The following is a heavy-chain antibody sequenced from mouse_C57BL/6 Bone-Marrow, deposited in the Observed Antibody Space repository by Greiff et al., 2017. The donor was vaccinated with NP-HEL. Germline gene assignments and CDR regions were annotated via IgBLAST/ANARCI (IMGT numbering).Heavy chain of an antibody. J-gene: IGHJ4*01. Sequence: QVQLQQSGAELVKPGASVKISCKASGYAFSSYWMNWVKQRPGKGLEWIGQIYPGDGDTNYNGKFKGKATLTADKSSSTAYMQLSSLTSEDSAVYFCAIWLLRWAMDYWGQGTSVTVSS. CDR2: IYPGDGDT. D-gene: IGHD2-3*01. V-gene: IGHV1-80*01. CDR3: AIWLLRWAMDY. CDR1: GYAFSSYW.